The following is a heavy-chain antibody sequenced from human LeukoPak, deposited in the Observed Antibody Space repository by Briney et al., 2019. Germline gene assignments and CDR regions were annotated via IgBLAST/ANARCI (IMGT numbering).Heavy chain of an antibody. V-gene: IGHV3-74*01. CDR3: ARSEVGATSDY. CDR1: GFTFTTYG. CDR2: INTDGSST. D-gene: IGHD1-26*01. J-gene: IGHJ4*02. Sequence: GGSLRLSCAASGFTFTTYGMHWVRQAPGKGLVWVSRINTDGSSTSYADSVKGRFTISRDNAKNTLYLQMNGLRAEDTAVYYCARSEVGATSDYWGQGTLVTVSS.